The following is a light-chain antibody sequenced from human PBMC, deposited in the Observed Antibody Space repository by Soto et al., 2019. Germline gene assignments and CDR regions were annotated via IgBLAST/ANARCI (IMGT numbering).Light chain of an antibody. CDR2: GAS. CDR3: QQYGSSPPST. V-gene: IGKV3-20*01. CDR1: QSVSSSY. J-gene: IGKJ1*01. Sequence: EIVLTQSPGTLSLSPGERATLSCRASQSVSSSYLAWYQQKPGQAPRLLIYGASTRATGSPDMFSGSGSGRDFTLPIIRLEPEDFAVYYCQQYGSSPPSTFGQGTKVEIK.